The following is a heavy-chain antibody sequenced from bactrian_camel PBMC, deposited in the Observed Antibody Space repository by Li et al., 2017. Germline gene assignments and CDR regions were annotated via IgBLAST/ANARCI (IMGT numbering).Heavy chain of an antibody. CDR2: IDSVGSS. CDR1: GDTNNAYC. V-gene: IGHV3S53*01. CDR3: AADESWDCVMGRTIVEYTY. D-gene: IGHD2*01. Sequence: HVQLVESGGGSVQAGGSLRLSCTLSGDTNNAYCVAWFRQAPGKKREELAAIDSVGSSTTVDSVKGRFTISQDNDKKSVYFDKANLQPDDTAMYYCAADESWDCVMGRTIVEYTYWGQGTQVTVS. J-gene: IGHJ4*01.